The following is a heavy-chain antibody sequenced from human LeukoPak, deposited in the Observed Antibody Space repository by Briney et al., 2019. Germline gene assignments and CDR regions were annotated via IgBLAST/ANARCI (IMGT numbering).Heavy chain of an antibody. D-gene: IGHD4-17*01. Sequence: PSETLSLTCTVSGGSISSSSYYWGWIRQPPGKGLEWIGSIHYSGSTYYNPSLKSRVTISVDTSKNQFSLKLSSVTAADTAVYYCARLVFYGDYFDYWGQGTLVTVSS. CDR1: GGSISSSSYY. V-gene: IGHV4-39*07. J-gene: IGHJ4*02. CDR3: ARLVFYGDYFDY. CDR2: IHYSGST.